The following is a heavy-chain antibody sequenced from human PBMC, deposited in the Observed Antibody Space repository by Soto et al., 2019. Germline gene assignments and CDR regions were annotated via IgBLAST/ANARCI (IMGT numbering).Heavy chain of an antibody. CDR1: GFGFDEYG. CDR2: INSSGGST. Sequence: PGGSLRLSCAASGFGFDEYGMTWVRQGTGKGQEWVTAINSSGGSTYYADSVKGRFTISRDNSKNTLYLQMNSLRAEDTAVYYCANQITVAGDPLPYYYYYGMDVWGQGTTVTVSS. J-gene: IGHJ6*02. CDR3: ANQITVAGDPLPYYYYYGMDV. V-gene: IGHV3-23*01. D-gene: IGHD6-19*01.